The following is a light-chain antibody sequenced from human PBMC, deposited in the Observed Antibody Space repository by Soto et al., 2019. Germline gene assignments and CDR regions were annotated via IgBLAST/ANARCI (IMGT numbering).Light chain of an antibody. J-gene: IGKJ3*01. CDR1: PGITNY. CDR2: GAS. V-gene: IGKV1-27*01. CDR3: QQYNRATVT. Sequence: DIQMTQSPSSLSASVGDRVTITCRASPGITNYLAWYQQKPGKVPKLLIYGASLLQSGVPSRFSGSGYGTDVSLTISSLQPEDVATYYCQQYNRATVTFGPGTKVDL.